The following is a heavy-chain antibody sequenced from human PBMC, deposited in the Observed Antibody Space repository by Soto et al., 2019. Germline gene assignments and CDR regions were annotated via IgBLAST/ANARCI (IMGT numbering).Heavy chain of an antibody. CDR3: ARAAYYYGSGSYYDY. D-gene: IGHD3-10*01. J-gene: IGHJ4*02. V-gene: IGHV4-59*01. Sequence: QVQLQESGPGLVKPSETLSLTCTVSGGSISSYYWSWIRQPPGKGLEWIGYIYCSGSTNYNPSLKSRVTISVDTSKNQFSLKLSSVTAADTAVYYCARAAYYYGSGSYYDYWGQGTLVTVSS. CDR1: GGSISSYY. CDR2: IYCSGST.